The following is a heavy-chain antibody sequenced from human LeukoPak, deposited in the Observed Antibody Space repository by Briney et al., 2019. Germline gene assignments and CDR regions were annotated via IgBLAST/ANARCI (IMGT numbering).Heavy chain of an antibody. CDR2: IIPIFGTA. Sequence: SVKVSCKASGGTFSSYAISWVRQAPGQGLEWMGGIIPIFGTANYAQKFQGRVTITADESTSTAYMELSSQRSEDTAVYYCARGRYSRIFYYYYMDVWGKGTTVTVSS. CDR1: GGTFSSYA. D-gene: IGHD6-13*01. J-gene: IGHJ6*03. CDR3: ARGRYSRIFYYYYMDV. V-gene: IGHV1-69*13.